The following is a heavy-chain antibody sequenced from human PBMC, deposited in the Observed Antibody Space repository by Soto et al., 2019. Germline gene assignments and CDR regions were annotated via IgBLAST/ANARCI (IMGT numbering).Heavy chain of an antibody. Sequence: SQTLSLTCAISGDSVSSNSAAWNWIRQSPSRGLEWLGRTYYRSKWYNDYAVSVKSRITINPDTSKNQFSLQLNSVTPEDTAVYYCARDPGREPHYYYYYYMDVWGKGTTVTVSS. V-gene: IGHV6-1*01. CDR3: ARDPGREPHYYYYYYMDV. CDR1: GDSVSSNSAA. J-gene: IGHJ6*03. CDR2: TYYRSKWYN.